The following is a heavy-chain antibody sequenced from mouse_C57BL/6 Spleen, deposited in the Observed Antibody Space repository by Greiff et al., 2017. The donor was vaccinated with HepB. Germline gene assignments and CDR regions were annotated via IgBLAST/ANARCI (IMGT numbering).Heavy chain of an antibody. CDR2: ISSGGDYI. CDR1: GFTFSSYA. CDR3: TRGGLMAQAAWFAY. Sequence: EVQLVESGEGLVKPGGSLKLSCAASGFTFSSYAMSWVRQTPEKRLEWVAYISSGGDYIYYADTVKGRFTISRDNARNTLYLQMSSLKSEDTAMYYCTRGGLMAQAAWFAYWGQGTLVTVSA. V-gene: IGHV5-9-1*02. D-gene: IGHD3-2*02. J-gene: IGHJ3*01.